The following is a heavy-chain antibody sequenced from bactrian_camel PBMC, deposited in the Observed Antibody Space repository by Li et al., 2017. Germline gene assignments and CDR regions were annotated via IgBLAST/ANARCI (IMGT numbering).Heavy chain of an antibody. D-gene: IGHD6*01. J-gene: IGHJ6*01. CDR1: GFTFSSYW. CDR2: IYSSGLKT. Sequence: PGGSPRLSCATSGFTFSSYWMYWVRQAPGKGLEWVSSIYSSGLKTYYADSVKGRFTISRDNAKNTLYLQMNSLKTEDTAVYYCATDLSGGSWYRGQFGYWGQGTQVTVS. CDR3: ATDLSGGSWYRGQFGY. V-gene: IGHV3S6*01.